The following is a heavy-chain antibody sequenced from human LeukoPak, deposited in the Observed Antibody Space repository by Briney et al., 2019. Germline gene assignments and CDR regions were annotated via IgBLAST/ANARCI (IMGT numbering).Heavy chain of an antibody. CDR2: IYTSGST. CDR1: GASISSSY. J-gene: IGHJ6*03. CDR3: AGQNCYYYYMDV. Sequence: SETLSLTCPVSGASISSSYWSWSRQPAGKGLEWLGRIYTSGSTNYTPSLKSRVTMSVDTSKNQFSLKLSSVTAADTAVYYCAGQNCYYYYMDVWGKGTTVTISS. V-gene: IGHV4-4*07.